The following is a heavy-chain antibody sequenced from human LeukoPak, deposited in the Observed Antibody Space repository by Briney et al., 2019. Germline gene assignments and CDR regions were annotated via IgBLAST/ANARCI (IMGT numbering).Heavy chain of an antibody. CDR3: ARDSLGYCSGGSCYSGYYYYMDV. Sequence: SVKVSCKASGGTFSSYAISWVRQAPGQGLEWMGGIIPIFGTANYAQKFQGRVTITTDESTSTAYMELSSLRSEDTAVYYCARDSLGYCSGGSCYSGYYYYMDVWGKGTTVTVSS. CDR2: IIPIFGTA. V-gene: IGHV1-69*05. CDR1: GGTFSSYA. J-gene: IGHJ6*03. D-gene: IGHD2-15*01.